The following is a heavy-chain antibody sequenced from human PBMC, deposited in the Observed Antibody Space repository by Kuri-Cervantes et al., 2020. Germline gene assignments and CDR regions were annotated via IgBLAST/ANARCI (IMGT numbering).Heavy chain of an antibody. J-gene: IGHJ5*02. CDR2: ISAYNGNT. V-gene: IGHV1-18*01. D-gene: IGHD3-10*01. CDR3: ARVGRLGQARGGSWFDP. CDR1: GYTFTSYG. Sequence: ASVKVSCKASGYTFTSYGISWVRQAPGQGLEWMGWISAYNGNTNYAQKFQGRVTMTRDTSISTAYMELSRLRSDDTAVYYCARVGRLGQARGGSWFDPWGQGTLVTVSS.